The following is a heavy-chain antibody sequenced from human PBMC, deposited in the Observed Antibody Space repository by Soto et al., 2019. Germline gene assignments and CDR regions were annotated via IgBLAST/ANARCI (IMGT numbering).Heavy chain of an antibody. V-gene: IGHV3-23*01. CDR1: GFTFSNYA. D-gene: IGHD3-22*01. CDR2: IGGRGTSS. Sequence: GGSLRLSCAASGFTFSNYAMSWVRQAPGKGLEWVSDIGGRGTSSYYADSVKGRFAISRDNSYNTLFLQLHSLRAEDTAVYYCAKSRYADSSGDYYDFWGQGTRVTVSS. J-gene: IGHJ4*02. CDR3: AKSRYADSSGDYYDF.